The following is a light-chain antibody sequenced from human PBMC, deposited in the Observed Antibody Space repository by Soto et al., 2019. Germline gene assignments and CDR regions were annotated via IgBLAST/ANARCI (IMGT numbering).Light chain of an antibody. CDR1: ISDVGGYNY. CDR3: SSYTSSSTQV. V-gene: IGLV2-14*01. CDR2: EVS. J-gene: IGLJ1*01. Sequence: QSVLTQPASVSGSPGQSITISFSVTISDVGGYNYVSWYQQHPGKAPKLMIYEVSNRPSGVSNRFSGSKSGNTASLTISGLQAEDEADYYCSSYTSSSTQVFGTGTKVTVL.